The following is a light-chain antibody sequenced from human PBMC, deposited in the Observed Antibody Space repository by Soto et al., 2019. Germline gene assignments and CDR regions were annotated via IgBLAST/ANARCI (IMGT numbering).Light chain of an antibody. CDR2: GAS. CDR3: QQSYSLPLT. V-gene: IGKV1-39*01. CDR1: QSISDC. J-gene: IGKJ3*01. Sequence: DIQMTQSPSSLSASVGDRVAITCRSSQSISDCLNWYQQKPGKALKLVSYGASNLQSGVPPRFSGSGSGSEFTLTISGRQPDDCAIYFCQQSYSLPLTFGPGTKVDV.